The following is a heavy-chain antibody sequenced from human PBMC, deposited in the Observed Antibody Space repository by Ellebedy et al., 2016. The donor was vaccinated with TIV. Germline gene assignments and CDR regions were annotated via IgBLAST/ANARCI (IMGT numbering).Heavy chain of an antibody. CDR3: ARYSSGWYGYYFDY. CDR2: IHYSGST. J-gene: IGHJ4*02. CDR1: GYSISSGYY. D-gene: IGHD6-19*01. Sequence: SETLSLTCTVSGYSISSGYYWGWIRPSPRKGLEWIGSIHYSGSTYHNPSLKSRVTISVDTTKNQFSLKVSSVTAADTAVYYCARYSSGWYGYYFDYWGQGTLVTVSS. V-gene: IGHV4-38-2*02.